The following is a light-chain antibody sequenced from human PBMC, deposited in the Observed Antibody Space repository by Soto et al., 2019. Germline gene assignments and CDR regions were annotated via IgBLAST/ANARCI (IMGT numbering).Light chain of an antibody. CDR2: AAS. CDR3: QHYDNSPTWT. Sequence: EIVLTQSPGTLSLSPGERATLSCRASQSVSNTFLAWYQQRPGQAPRLLIFAASSRATGIPDRFSGSESGTDFTLTISRLEPEDFAVYYCQHYDNSPTWTFGQGTKVEIK. CDR1: QSVSNTF. J-gene: IGKJ1*01. V-gene: IGKV3-20*01.